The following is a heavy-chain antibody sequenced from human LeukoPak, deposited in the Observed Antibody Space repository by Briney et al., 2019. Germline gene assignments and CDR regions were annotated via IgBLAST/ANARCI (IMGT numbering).Heavy chain of an antibody. CDR1: GGSISSYD. D-gene: IGHD2-21*02. Sequence: SETLSLTCIVSGGSISSYDWSWIRQPPGKGLEWIGYIYYSGSTNYNASLKSRVTISVDTSKNQVSLKLNSVTAADTAVYYCARRPYCGGDCYYDDWGQGTLVTVSS. J-gene: IGHJ4*02. CDR2: IYYSGST. V-gene: IGHV4-59*01. CDR3: ARRPYCGGDCYYDD.